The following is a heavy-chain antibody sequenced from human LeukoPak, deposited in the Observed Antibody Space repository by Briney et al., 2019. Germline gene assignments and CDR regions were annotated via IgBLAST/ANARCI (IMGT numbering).Heavy chain of an antibody. V-gene: IGHV3-30*02. Sequence: PGGSLRLSCAASGFRFSSYDIHWVRQAPGQGLEWVTFIGSDGTKEYYADSVKGRFTISRDNSKYTVYVQMNTLRAEDTAVYYWAKEGSGWYYLDYWGQGTVVTVSS. J-gene: IGHJ4*02. CDR1: GFRFSSYD. D-gene: IGHD6-19*01. CDR3: AKEGSGWYYLDY. CDR2: IGSDGTKE.